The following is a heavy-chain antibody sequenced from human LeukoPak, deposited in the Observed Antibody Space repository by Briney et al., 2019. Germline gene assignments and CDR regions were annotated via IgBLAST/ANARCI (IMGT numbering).Heavy chain of an antibody. CDR2: LKEDGSEK. CDR1: GFTFSNYW. Sequence: TGGSLRLSSAGSGFTFSNYWMSWVRQAPGKGLEWVANLKEDGSEKYYVDSVKGRFTISRDNAKNSLYLQMNSLRAEDTSVYYCARGPLITAAGTSWGQGTLVTVSS. D-gene: IGHD6-13*01. J-gene: IGHJ4*02. CDR3: ARGPLITAAGTS. V-gene: IGHV3-7*01.